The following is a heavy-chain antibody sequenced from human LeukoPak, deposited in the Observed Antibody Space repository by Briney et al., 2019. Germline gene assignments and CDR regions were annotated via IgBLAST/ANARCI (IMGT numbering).Heavy chain of an antibody. CDR3: AKGRFYYYDSSGRAFDY. J-gene: IGHJ4*02. CDR1: GFTFSIYA. CDR2: ISGSGGST. V-gene: IGHV3-23*01. D-gene: IGHD3-22*01. Sequence: GGSLRLSCAASGFTFSIYAMSWVRQAPGKGLEWVSAISGSGGSTYYADSVKGRFTISRDNSKNTLYLQMNSLRAEDTAVYYCAKGRFYYYDSSGRAFDYWGQGTLVTVSS.